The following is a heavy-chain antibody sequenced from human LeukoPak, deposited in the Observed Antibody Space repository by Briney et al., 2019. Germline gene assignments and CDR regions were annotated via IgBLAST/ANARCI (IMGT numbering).Heavy chain of an antibody. Sequence: SETLSLTCNVSGGSTRGYYWSWIRQPPGKGLEWIGYIYSSGSTNYNPSLKSRVTMSVDTSKNQFSLKVNSVTAADTAVYYCAREWGLYDILTGYPDYWGQGTLVTVSS. CDR3: AREWGLYDILTGYPDY. CDR1: GGSTRGYY. D-gene: IGHD3-9*01. V-gene: IGHV4-59*01. CDR2: IYSSGST. J-gene: IGHJ4*02.